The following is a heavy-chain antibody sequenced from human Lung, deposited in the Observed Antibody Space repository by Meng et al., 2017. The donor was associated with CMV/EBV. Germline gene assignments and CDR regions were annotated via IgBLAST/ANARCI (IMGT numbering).Heavy chain of an antibody. D-gene: IGHD3-3*01. Sequence: SETXSLTCTVSGGSISSYYWSWIRQPPGKGLEWIGYIYYSGSTNYNPSLKSRVTISVDTSKNQFSLKLSSVTAADTAVYYCARSDFWSGYGMDVWGQGTTVTVSS. CDR2: IYYSGST. CDR3: ARSDFWSGYGMDV. CDR1: GGSISSYY. V-gene: IGHV4-59*01. J-gene: IGHJ6*02.